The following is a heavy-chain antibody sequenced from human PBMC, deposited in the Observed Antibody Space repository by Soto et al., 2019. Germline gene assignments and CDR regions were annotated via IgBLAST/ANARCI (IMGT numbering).Heavy chain of an antibody. V-gene: IGHV3-23*01. CDR2: ISGSGGST. Sequence: PGGSLRLSCAASGFTFSSYAMSWVRQAPGKGLEWVSAISGSGGSTYYADSVKGRFTISRDNSKNTLYLQMNSLRAEDTAVYYCAKEESLLRFHPYYFDYWGQGTLVTVS. CDR1: GFTFSSYA. D-gene: IGHD3-3*01. CDR3: AKEESLLRFHPYYFDY. J-gene: IGHJ4*02.